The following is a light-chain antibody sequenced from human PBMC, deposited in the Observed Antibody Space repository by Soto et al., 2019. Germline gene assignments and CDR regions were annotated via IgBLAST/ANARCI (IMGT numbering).Light chain of an antibody. J-gene: IGKJ1*01. CDR1: QRGSNH. Sequence: PGERVTLSCRASQRGSNHFAWSQQKPGQATRLLICAASNRATGTPHSFSGSASAKDFPPTISRQAPEDFAVYYCQQYGTSITFGQGTKVDIK. CDR3: QQYGTSIT. CDR2: AAS. V-gene: IGKV3-20*01.